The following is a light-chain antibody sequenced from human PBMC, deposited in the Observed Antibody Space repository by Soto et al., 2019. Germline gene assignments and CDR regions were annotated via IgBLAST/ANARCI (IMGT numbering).Light chain of an antibody. V-gene: IGLV5-45*03. CDR1: SGINVGTYR. J-gene: IGLJ3*02. CDR2: YKSDSDK. Sequence: QPVLTQPSSLSASPGASASLTCTLRSGINVGTYRIYWYQQKPGSPPQYLLRYKSDSDKQQGSGVPSRFSGSKDASANAGIFLISGLQSEEEADYSCMIWHSSAPVFGGGTKPTVL. CDR3: MIWHSSAPV.